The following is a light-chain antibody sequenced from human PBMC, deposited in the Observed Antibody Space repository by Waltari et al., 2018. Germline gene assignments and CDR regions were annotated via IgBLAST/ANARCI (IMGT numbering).Light chain of an antibody. J-gene: IGKJ4*01. CDR1: QDISSW. Sequence: DIQMTQSPSSVSASVGDRVTITCRASQDISSWMAWYQQKPGTAPKLLIYAASSLQSGVPSRFSGSGSGTDFTLTITSLQPGDFATYYCQQANSFPFTFGGGTTV. CDR3: QQANSFPFT. V-gene: IGKV1-12*02. CDR2: AAS.